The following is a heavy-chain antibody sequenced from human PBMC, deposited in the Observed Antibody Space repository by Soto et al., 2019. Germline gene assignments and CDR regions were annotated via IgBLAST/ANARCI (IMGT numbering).Heavy chain of an antibody. CDR2: VTRDGTST. D-gene: IGHD1-26*01. Sequence: GGSLRLSCAASGFTFSGHWMHWVRHVPGKGLEWVSRVTRDGTSTDYADSVKGRFTISRDNVKSTLYLQMNSLRAEETAVYYCARRSIVSGNGGLDFWGQGVRVTV. CDR3: ARRSIVSGNGGLDF. J-gene: IGHJ4*02. CDR1: GFTFSGHW. V-gene: IGHV3-74*01.